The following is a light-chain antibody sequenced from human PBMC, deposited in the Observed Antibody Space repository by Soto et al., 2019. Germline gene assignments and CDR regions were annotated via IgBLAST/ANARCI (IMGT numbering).Light chain of an antibody. V-gene: IGLV2-14*01. CDR1: SSDVGGYNY. CDR3: SSYTSSSTLLYV. Sequence: QSALTQHASVSGSPGQSITISCTGTSSDVGGYNYVSWYQQHPGKAPKLMIYDVSNRPSGVSNRFSGSKSGNTASLTISGLQSEDEAEYYCSSYTSSSTLLYVFGTGTKVTVL. J-gene: IGLJ1*01. CDR2: DVS.